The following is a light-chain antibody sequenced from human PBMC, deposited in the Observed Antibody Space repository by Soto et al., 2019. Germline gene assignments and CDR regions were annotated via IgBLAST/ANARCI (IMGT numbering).Light chain of an antibody. CDR3: SLYTGSSTIYV. J-gene: IGLJ1*01. CDR2: EVS. CDR1: SSDVGSYNR. V-gene: IGLV2-18*01. Sequence: QSALTQPPSVSGSPGQSVTISCTGTSSDVGSYNRVSWYQQPPGTAPKLMLYEVSTRPSGVPARFSGSKSGNTASLPISGLQAEDEADYYCSLYTGSSTIYVFGTGTKLTVL.